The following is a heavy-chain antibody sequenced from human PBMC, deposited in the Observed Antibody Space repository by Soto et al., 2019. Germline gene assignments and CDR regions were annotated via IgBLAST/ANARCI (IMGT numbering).Heavy chain of an antibody. CDR3: ATSPATVTPHGGLDYYYGMDV. CDR1: GYSFTSYW. J-gene: IGHJ6*02. D-gene: IGHD4-17*01. Sequence: GESLKISCKGSGYSFTSYWIGWVRQMPGKGLEWMGIIYPGDSDTRYSPSFQGQVTISADKSISTAYLQWSSLKASDTAMYYCATSPATVTPHGGLDYYYGMDVWGQGTTVTVSS. CDR2: IYPGDSDT. V-gene: IGHV5-51*01.